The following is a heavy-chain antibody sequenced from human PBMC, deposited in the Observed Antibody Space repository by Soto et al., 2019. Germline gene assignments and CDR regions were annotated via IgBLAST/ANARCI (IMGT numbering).Heavy chain of an antibody. D-gene: IGHD6-19*01. CDR3: ARDHEQWLVHPYGMDV. V-gene: IGHV1-18*01. CDR2: ISAYNGNT. CDR1: GYTFTSYG. Sequence: GASVKVSCKASGYTFTSYGISWVRQAPGQGLEWMGWISAYNGNTNYAQKLQGRVTMTTDTSTSTAYMELRSLRSDDTAVYYCARDHEQWLVHPYGMDVWGKGTTVTVSS. J-gene: IGHJ6*04.